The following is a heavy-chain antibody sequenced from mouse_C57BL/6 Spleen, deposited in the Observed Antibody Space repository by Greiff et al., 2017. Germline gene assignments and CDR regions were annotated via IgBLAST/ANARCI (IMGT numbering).Heavy chain of an antibody. CDR2: IYPGDGIT. V-gene: IGHV1-80*01. CDR1: GYAFSSYW. Sequence: VQLQQSGAELVKPGASVKISCKASGYAFSSYWMTWVKQRPGKGLEWIGQIYPGDGITNYNGKFKGKATLTADKSSSTAYMQVSSLTSEDSAFYFCARWDDDVGDFDDWGTGTTVTVSS. CDR3: ARWDDDVGDFDD. J-gene: IGHJ1*03. D-gene: IGHD2-4*01.